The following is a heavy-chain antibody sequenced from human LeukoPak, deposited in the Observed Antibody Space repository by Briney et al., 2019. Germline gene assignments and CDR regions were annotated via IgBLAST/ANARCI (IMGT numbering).Heavy chain of an antibody. V-gene: IGHV4-34*01. CDR3: ARGGLYCSSTSCYRYYYYYYMDV. J-gene: IGHJ6*03. CDR2: ISHSGST. CDR1: GGSFSGYY. Sequence: SETLSLTCAVYGGSFSGYYWSWIRHPPGKGLEWIGEISHSGSTNYNPSLKSRVTISVDTSKNQFSLKLSSVTAADTAVYYCARGGLYCSSTSCYRYYYYYYMDVWGKGTTVTVSS. D-gene: IGHD2-2*01.